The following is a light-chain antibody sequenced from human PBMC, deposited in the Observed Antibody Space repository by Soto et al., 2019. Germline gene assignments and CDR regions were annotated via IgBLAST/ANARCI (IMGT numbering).Light chain of an antibody. CDR1: QGIRNF. CDR2: AAS. V-gene: IGKV1-27*01. J-gene: IGKJ3*01. CDR3: QKYSSVPV. Sequence: DIQMTQTATSLSASVGVRVTITCRASQGIRNFVAWYQQKPGKAPKLLIYAASTLQSGVPSRFSGSGSGTDFTLTINSLRPEDVATYSCQKYSSVPVFGPGTKVEIK.